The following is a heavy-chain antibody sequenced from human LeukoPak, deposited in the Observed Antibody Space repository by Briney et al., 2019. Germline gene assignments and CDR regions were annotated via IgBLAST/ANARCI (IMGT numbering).Heavy chain of an antibody. J-gene: IGHJ4*02. V-gene: IGHV4-61*02. D-gene: IGHD6-19*01. Sequence: SETLSLTCTDSGGSISSGSYYWRWIRQPAGKGLEWIGRIYTSGSTNYNPSLKSRVTISVDTSKNQFSLKLSSVTAADTAVYYCAVIAVAGRGYFDYWGQGILVTVSS. CDR2: IYTSGST. CDR3: AVIAVAGRGYFDY. CDR1: GGSISSGSYY.